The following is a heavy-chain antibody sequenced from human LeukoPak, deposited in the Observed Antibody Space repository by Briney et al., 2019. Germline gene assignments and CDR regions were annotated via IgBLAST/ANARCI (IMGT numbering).Heavy chain of an antibody. Sequence: SETLSLTCTVSGARLTNPTYYQWSWFRQPPGKALEFIGKIFASGSSTLTPSLKSRVTMSLDTSKNEFSLKLSSVTAADTAVYYRARQIRGSSWPTPYFDYWGQGTLVTVSS. V-gene: IGHV4-61*09. J-gene: IGHJ4*02. D-gene: IGHD6-13*01. CDR3: ARQIRGSSWPTPYFDY. CDR1: GARLTNPTYY. CDR2: IFASGSS.